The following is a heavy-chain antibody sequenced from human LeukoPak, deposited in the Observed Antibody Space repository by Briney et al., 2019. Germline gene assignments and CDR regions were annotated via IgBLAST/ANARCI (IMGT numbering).Heavy chain of an antibody. V-gene: IGHV1-2*02. Sequence: ASVKVSCKASGYTFTGYYMHWVRQAPGQGLEWMGWINPNSGGTNYAQKFQGRVTMTRDTSISTAYMELSRMRSDDTAVYYCARVPTSSSWYTVRDYWGQGTLVTVSS. D-gene: IGHD6-13*01. CDR3: ARVPTSSSWYTVRDY. J-gene: IGHJ4*02. CDR1: GYTFTGYY. CDR2: INPNSGGT.